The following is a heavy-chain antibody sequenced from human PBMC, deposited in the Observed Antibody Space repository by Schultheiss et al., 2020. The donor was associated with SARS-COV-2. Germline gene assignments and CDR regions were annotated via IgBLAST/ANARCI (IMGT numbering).Heavy chain of an antibody. D-gene: IGHD2-2*02. CDR3: ARGLGYCSSTSCYNWFDP. CDR2: INHSGST. V-gene: IGHV4-34*01. CDR1: GGSISGYY. J-gene: IGHJ5*02. Sequence: SQTLSLTCTVSGGSISGYYWSWIRQPPGKGLEWIGEINHSGSTNYNPSLKSRVTISVDTSKNQFSLKLSSVTAADTAVYYCARGLGYCSSTSCYNWFDPWGQGTLVTVSS.